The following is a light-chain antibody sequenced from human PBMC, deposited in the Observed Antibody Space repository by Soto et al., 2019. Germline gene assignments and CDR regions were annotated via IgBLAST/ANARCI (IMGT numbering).Light chain of an antibody. CDR2: GAS. V-gene: IGKV3-15*01. Sequence: EIVMTQSPATLSVSPGERATLSCRASQSVNFNLAWYQQKPGQAPRLLIHGASTRATGIPARLSGSGSGTEFTLTIGSLQSEDFAVYYCQQYQNWPYTFGQGTKLEIK. J-gene: IGKJ2*01. CDR3: QQYQNWPYT. CDR1: QSVNFN.